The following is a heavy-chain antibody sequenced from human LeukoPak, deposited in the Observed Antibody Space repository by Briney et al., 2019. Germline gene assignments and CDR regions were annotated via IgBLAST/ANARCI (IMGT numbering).Heavy chain of an antibody. CDR1: GFFFSTYT. J-gene: IGHJ3*02. Sequence: GGSLRLSCAASGFFFSTYTMDWVRQAPGKGLEWVALILHDGSDKNYADSVKGRFTISRDNSKNTVHLQMNSLRPEDTAVYYCVRDGMAGTPNAFDMWGQGTMATVSS. CDR2: ILHDGSDK. V-gene: IGHV3-30*04. CDR3: VRDGMAGTPNAFDM. D-gene: IGHD6-19*01.